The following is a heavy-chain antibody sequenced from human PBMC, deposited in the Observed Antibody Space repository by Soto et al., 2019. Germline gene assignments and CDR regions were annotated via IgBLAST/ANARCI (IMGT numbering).Heavy chain of an antibody. Sequence: QVELQQSGPGLVKPSETLSLTCTVFGGSIDDYYWSWIRQSPGKGLEWIGHISDRGSTDYNPSLKSRVTISVDRSKKQFSLKVTSVTAADTAVYYCARDRWTAWANWFDPWGQGTLVTVSS. CDR3: ARDRWTAWANWFDP. J-gene: IGHJ5*02. V-gene: IGHV4-59*01. D-gene: IGHD1-26*01. CDR2: ISDRGST. CDR1: GGSIDDYY.